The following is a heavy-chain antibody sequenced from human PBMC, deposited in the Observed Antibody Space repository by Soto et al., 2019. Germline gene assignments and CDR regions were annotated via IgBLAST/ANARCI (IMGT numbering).Heavy chain of an antibody. D-gene: IGHD3-10*01. CDR2: IWYDGSNK. CDR3: ARGRGYYYYYGMDV. V-gene: IGHV3-33*01. CDR1: GFTFSSYG. Sequence: GGSLRLSCAASGFTFSSYGMHWVRQAPGKGLEWVAVIWYDGSNKYYADSVRGRFTISRDNSKNTLYLQMNSLRAEDTAVYYCARGRGYYYYYGMDVWGQGTTVTVSS. J-gene: IGHJ6*02.